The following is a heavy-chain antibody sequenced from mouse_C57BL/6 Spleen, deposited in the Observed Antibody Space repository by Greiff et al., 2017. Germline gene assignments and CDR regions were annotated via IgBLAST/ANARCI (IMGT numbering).Heavy chain of an antibody. J-gene: IGHJ3*01. V-gene: IGHV5-4*01. CDR2: ISDGGSYT. CDR3: ARSYYDYDPLFAY. Sequence: EVQVVESGGGLVKPGGSLKLSCAASGFTFSSYAMSWVRQTPEKRLEWVATISDGGSYTYYPDNVKGRFTISRDNAKNNLYLQMSHLKSEDTAMYYCARSYYDYDPLFAYWGQGTLVTVSA. CDR1: GFTFSSYA. D-gene: IGHD2-4*01.